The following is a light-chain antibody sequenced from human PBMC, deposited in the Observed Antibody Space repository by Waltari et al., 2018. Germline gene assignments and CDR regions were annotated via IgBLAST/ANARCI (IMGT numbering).Light chain of an antibody. CDR3: AAWDDSRSGPGWV. V-gene: IGLV1-47*01. Sequence: QSVLTQPPSASGTPGQRVTISCSGGTSNIGNNYVYWYQQLPGTAPKLLIYRNTQRPSGVPDRFPGSKSGTSASLAISGLRSEDEAAYFCAAWDDSRSGPGWVFGGGTEMTVL. J-gene: IGLJ3*02. CDR1: TSNIGNNY. CDR2: RNT.